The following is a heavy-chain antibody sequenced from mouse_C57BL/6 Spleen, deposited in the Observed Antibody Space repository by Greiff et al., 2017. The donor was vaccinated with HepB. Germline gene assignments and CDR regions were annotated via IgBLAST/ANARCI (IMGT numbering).Heavy chain of an antibody. D-gene: IGHD2-10*02. V-gene: IGHV5-4*01. Sequence: EVQRVESGGGLVKPGGSLKLSCAASGFTFSSYAMSWVRQTPEKRLEWVATISDGGSYTNYPDNVKGRFTISRDNAKNNLYLQMSHMKSEDTAMYYCAREYGNYVGWYFDVWGTGTTVTVSS. J-gene: IGHJ1*03. CDR2: ISDGGSYT. CDR1: GFTFSSYA. CDR3: AREYGNYVGWYFDV.